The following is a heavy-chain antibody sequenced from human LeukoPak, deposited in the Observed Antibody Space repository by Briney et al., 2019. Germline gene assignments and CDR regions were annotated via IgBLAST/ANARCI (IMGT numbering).Heavy chain of an antibody. D-gene: IGHD3-3*01. J-gene: IGHJ4*02. CDR2: IKYGGST. Sequence: PSETLSLTCTVSGGSISSSGSYWGWIRQSPGKGLEWIASIKYGGSTYYNPSLKSRLTISVDTSKNQFSVKLSSVTAADTALYYAIDYDFLSTLRILWGQGTLVTVSS. CDR1: GGSISSSGSY. CDR3: IDYDFLSTLRIL. V-gene: IGHV4-39*01.